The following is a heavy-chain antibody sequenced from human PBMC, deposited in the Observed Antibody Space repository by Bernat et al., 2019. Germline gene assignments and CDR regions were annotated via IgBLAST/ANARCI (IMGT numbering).Heavy chain of an antibody. D-gene: IGHD1-26*01. J-gene: IGHJ5*02. CDR2: ISYDGSNK. V-gene: IGHV3-30-3*01. CDR1: GFTFSSYA. Sequence: QVQLVESGGGVVQPGRSLRLSCAASGFTFSSYAMHWVRQAPGKGLEWVAVISYDGSNKYYADSVKGRFTISRDNSKNTLYLQMNSLRAEDTAVYYCARDRLVGATTLYPVYNWFDPWGQGTLVTVSS. CDR3: ARDRLVGATTLYPVYNWFDP.